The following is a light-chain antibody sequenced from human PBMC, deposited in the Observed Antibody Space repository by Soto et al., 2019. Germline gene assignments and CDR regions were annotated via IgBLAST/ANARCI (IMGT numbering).Light chain of an antibody. CDR3: QQSYSVPHA. CDR2: ATS. Sequence: DIQMTQSPSSLSASVGDGVTITCRASQSISSYLHWYQQRPGEVPRLLIYATSSLQSGVPSRFSGSGSGTDFTLTISSLQPEDFATYYCQQSYSVPHAFGQGTKLEI. CDR1: QSISSY. J-gene: IGKJ2*01. V-gene: IGKV1-39*01.